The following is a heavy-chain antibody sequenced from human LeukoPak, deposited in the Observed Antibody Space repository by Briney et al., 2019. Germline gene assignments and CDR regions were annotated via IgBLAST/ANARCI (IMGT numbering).Heavy chain of an antibody. CDR1: GFTFSSYA. V-gene: IGHV3-64*01. CDR3: ARDRRYYYYYMDV. Sequence: GGSLRLSCAASGFTFSSYAMHWVRQAPGKGLEYVSAISSNGGSTYYANSVKGRFTISRDNSKNTLYLQMGSLRAEDMAVYYCARDRRYYYYYMDVWGKGTTVTVSS. CDR2: ISSNGGST. J-gene: IGHJ6*03.